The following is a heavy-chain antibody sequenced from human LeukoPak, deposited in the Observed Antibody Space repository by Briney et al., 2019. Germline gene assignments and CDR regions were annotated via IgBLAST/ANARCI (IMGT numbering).Heavy chain of an antibody. CDR1: GFTISSDA. CDR2: ISGSGGST. V-gene: IGHV3-23*01. CDR3: AKGSAMVRGVPKDFDY. J-gene: IGHJ4*02. D-gene: IGHD3-10*01. Sequence: GGSLRLSCAASGFTISSDAMSWVRQAPGKGLEWVSAISGSGGSTYYADSVKGWFTISRDNSKNTLYLQMNSLRAEDTAVYYCAKGSAMVRGVPKDFDYWGQGTLVTVSS.